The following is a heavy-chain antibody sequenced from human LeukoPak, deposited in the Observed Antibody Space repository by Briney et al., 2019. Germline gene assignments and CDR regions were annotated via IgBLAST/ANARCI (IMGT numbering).Heavy chain of an antibody. V-gene: IGHV1-69*06. J-gene: IGHJ4*02. Sequence: ASVKVSCKASGGTFSSYAISWVRQAPGQGLEWMGGIIPIFGAANYAQKFQGRVTITADKSTSTAYMELSSLRSEDTAVYYCARVRGIAAAGARFFDYWGQGTLVTVSS. CDR2: IIPIFGAA. CDR3: ARVRGIAAAGARFFDY. D-gene: IGHD6-13*01. CDR1: GGTFSSYA.